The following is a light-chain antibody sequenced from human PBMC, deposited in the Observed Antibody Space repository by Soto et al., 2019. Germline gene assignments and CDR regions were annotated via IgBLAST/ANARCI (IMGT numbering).Light chain of an antibody. J-gene: IGLJ3*02. V-gene: IGLV2-14*01. Sequence: QSALTQPASVSGSPGHSITISCTGTSSDVGGYNYVSWYQQHPGKAPKLMIYDVSNRPSGVSNRFSGSKSGNTASLTISGLQAEDEADYYCSSYTSSSILWVFGGGTKLTVL. CDR3: SSYTSSSILWV. CDR2: DVS. CDR1: SSDVGGYNY.